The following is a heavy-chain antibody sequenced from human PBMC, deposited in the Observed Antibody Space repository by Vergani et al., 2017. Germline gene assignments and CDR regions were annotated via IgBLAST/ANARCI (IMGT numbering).Heavy chain of an antibody. CDR3: AKDFPNYYDSSGYYYGVDY. CDR1: GFTFDDYA. V-gene: IGHV3-9*01. CDR2: ISWNSGSI. Sequence: EVQLVESGGGFVQPGRSLRLSCAASGFTFDDYAMHWVRQAPGKGLEWVSGISWNSGSIGYADSVKGRFTISRDNSKNTLYLQMNSLRAEDTAVYYCAKDFPNYYDSSGYYYGVDYWGQGTLVTVSS. J-gene: IGHJ4*02. D-gene: IGHD3-22*01.